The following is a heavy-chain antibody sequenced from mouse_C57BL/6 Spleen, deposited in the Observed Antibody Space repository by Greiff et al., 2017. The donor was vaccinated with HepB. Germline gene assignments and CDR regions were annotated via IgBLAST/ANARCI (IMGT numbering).Heavy chain of an antibody. CDR3: ARRREGY. J-gene: IGHJ4*01. CDR1: GFTFSDYY. CDR2: ISNGGGST. Sequence: EVKVVESGGGLVQPGGSLKLSCAASGFTFSDYYMYWVRQTPEKRLEWVAYISNGGGSTYYPDTVKGRSTISRDNAKNTLYLQMSRLKSEDTAMYYCARRREGYWGQGTSVTVSS. V-gene: IGHV5-12*01.